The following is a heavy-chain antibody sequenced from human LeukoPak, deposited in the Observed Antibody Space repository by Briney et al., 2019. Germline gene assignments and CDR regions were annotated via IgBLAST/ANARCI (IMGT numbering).Heavy chain of an antibody. D-gene: IGHD3-10*01. Sequence: SETLSLTCTVSGGSISSYYWSWIRQPPGKGLEWIGYIYYSGSTNYNPSLKSRVTISVDTSKNQFSLKLSSVTAADTAVYYCARARITMVRGVCYYYGMDVWGQGTTVTVSS. CDR3: ARARITMVRGVCYYYGMDV. V-gene: IGHV4-59*01. CDR1: GGSISSYY. J-gene: IGHJ6*02. CDR2: IYYSGST.